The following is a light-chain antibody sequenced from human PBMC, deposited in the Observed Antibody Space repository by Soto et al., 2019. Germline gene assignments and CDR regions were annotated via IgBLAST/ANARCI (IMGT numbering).Light chain of an antibody. V-gene: IGKV3-20*01. CDR2: GAS. Sequence: EIVLTQPPGTLSLSPGERATLSCRASQSFHTNYLAWYQHRPGQAPRLLIYGASIRASGIPERFSGRGSGTDFTLTISRLEPEDSAVYYCQHYDSSPGFTFGGGTKMEIK. CDR1: QSFHTNY. CDR3: QHYDSSPGFT. J-gene: IGKJ4*01.